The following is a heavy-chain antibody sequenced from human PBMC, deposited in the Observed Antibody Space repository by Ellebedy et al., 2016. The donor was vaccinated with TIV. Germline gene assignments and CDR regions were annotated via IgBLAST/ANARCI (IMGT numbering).Heavy chain of an antibody. CDR3: AKDLVGGSYRSYYFDY. Sequence: GESLKISCAASGFTFSSYAMSWVRQAPGKGLEWVANIKQDGSEKYYVDSVKGRFTISRDNAKNTLYLQMNSLRAEDTAVYYCAKDLVGGSYRSYYFDYWGQGTLVTVSS. V-gene: IGHV3-7*01. CDR2: IKQDGSEK. J-gene: IGHJ4*02. D-gene: IGHD1-26*01. CDR1: GFTFSSYA.